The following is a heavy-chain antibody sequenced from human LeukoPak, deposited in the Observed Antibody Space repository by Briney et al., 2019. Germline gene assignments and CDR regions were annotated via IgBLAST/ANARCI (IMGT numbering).Heavy chain of an antibody. J-gene: IGHJ4*02. CDR3: ATYGLGYCSGGSCYSPLELDY. CDR2: ISAYNGNT. CDR1: GYTFTSYG. V-gene: IGHV1-18*04. Sequence: ASVKVSCKASGYTFTSYGISWVRQAPGQGLEWMGWISAYNGNTNYAQKLQGRVTMTTDTSMSTAYMELRSLRSDDTAVYYCATYGLGYCSGGSCYSPLELDYWGQGTLVTVSS. D-gene: IGHD2-15*01.